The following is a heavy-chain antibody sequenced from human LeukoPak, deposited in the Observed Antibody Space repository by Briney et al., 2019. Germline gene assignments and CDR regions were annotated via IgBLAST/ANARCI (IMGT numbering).Heavy chain of an antibody. D-gene: IGHD1-26*01. CDR1: GGSFSGYY. Sequence: PSETLSLTCAVYGGSFSGYYWSWIRQPPGKGLEWIGEINHSGSTNYNPSLKSRVTISVDTSKNRFSLKLSSVTAADTAVYYCASDPTYRATDFDYWGQGTLVTVSS. CDR3: ASDPTYRATDFDY. J-gene: IGHJ4*02. V-gene: IGHV4-34*01. CDR2: INHSGST.